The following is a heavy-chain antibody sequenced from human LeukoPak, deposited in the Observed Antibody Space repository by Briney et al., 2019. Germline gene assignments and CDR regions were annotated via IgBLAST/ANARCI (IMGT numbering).Heavy chain of an antibody. V-gene: IGHV4-38-2*02. CDR2: IYYSGTT. J-gene: IGHJ6*03. CDR3: AREVRCSSTSCYSAYYYYYYYMDV. D-gene: IGHD2-2*01. CDR1: GYSISSGYY. Sequence: SETLSLTCTVSGYSISSGYYWGWIRQPPGKGLEWIGSIYYSGTTYYNPSLKSRVTISVNTSKNQFSLKLSSVTAADTAVYYCAREVRCSSTSCYSAYYYYYYYMDVWGKGTTVTVSS.